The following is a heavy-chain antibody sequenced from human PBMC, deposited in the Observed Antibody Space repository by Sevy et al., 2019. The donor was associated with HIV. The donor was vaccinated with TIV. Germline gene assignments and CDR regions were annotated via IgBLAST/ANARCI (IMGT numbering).Heavy chain of an antibody. Sequence: ASVKVSCKASGYTFTSYGISWVRQAPGQGLEGMGWISAYNGNTNYAQKLQGRVTMTTDTSTSTAYMELRSLRSDDTAVYYCARDLGTDGDGWNWFDPWGQGTLVTVSS. V-gene: IGHV1-18*01. CDR1: GYTFTSYG. J-gene: IGHJ5*02. CDR3: ARDLGTDGDGWNWFDP. CDR2: ISAYNGNT. D-gene: IGHD4-17*01.